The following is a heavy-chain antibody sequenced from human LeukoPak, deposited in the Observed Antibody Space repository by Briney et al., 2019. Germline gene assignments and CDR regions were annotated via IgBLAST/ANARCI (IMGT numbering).Heavy chain of an antibody. V-gene: IGHV4-59*05. CDR1: GGSISSYY. CDR3: ARHMYDRSGRPFDY. Sequence: PSETLSLTCTVSGGSISSYYWSWIRQPPGKGLEWIGSLYYGGSTYYSPSLKSRVTISVDTSKNQFSLKLSSVTAADTAVYYCARHMYDRSGRPFDYWGQGTLVTVSS. D-gene: IGHD3-22*01. J-gene: IGHJ4*02. CDR2: LYYGGST.